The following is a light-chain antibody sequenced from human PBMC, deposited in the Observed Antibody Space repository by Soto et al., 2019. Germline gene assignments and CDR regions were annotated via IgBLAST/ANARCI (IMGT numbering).Light chain of an antibody. Sequence: QSALSQPASASGSPGQSVTISCTGTSSDIGAFAYVSWYQLHPGRAPRLIIYEVTKRPSGVPYRFSGSKSGNTASLTVSGLHVDDEADYFCSSYAVNKDLLFGAGTKVTVL. J-gene: IGLJ1*01. CDR2: EVT. CDR3: SSYAVNKDLL. CDR1: SSDIGAFAY. V-gene: IGLV2-8*01.